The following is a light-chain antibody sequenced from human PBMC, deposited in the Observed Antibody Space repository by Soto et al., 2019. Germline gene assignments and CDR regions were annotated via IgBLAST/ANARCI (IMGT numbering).Light chain of an antibody. J-gene: IGKJ1*01. CDR3: QHYNSYSVA. Sequence: DIQVTQSPSTLSGSVGGRVTITCGASQTISSWLAWYQQKPGKAPKLLIYKASTLKSGVPSRSRGSGSGTEFTLTISSLQPDDFETYYCQHYNSYSVAFGQGTKVDIK. V-gene: IGKV1-5*03. CDR2: KAS. CDR1: QTISSW.